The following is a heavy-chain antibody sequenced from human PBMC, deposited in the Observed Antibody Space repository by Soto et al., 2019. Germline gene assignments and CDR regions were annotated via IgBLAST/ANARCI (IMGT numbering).Heavy chain of an antibody. Sequence: PGGSLRLSCAASGFTFSTYAMSWVRQAPGKGLEWVSGMSGTGSTNYADSVKGRFTISRDNSKNTLSLQMNGLRAEDTAVYYCAKEDWFDPWGQGTLVTVSS. CDR3: AKEDWFDP. CDR1: GFTFSTYA. J-gene: IGHJ5*02. CDR2: MSGTGST. V-gene: IGHV3-23*01.